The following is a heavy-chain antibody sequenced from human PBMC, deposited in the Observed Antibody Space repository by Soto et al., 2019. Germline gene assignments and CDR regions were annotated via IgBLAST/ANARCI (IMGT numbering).Heavy chain of an antibody. CDR2: ISSSSSYI. CDR3: ARVRPYYGMDV. J-gene: IGHJ6*02. Sequence: PGGFLRLSCAASGFTFSSYSMHWVRQAPGKGLEWVSSISSSSSYIYYADSVKGRFTISRDNAKNSLYLQMNSLRAEDTAVYYCARVRPYYGMDVWGQGTTVPVSS. V-gene: IGHV3-21*01. CDR1: GFTFSSYS.